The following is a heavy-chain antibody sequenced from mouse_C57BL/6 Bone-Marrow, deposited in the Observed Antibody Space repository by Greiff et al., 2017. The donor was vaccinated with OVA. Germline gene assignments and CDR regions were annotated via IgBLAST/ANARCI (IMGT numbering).Heavy chain of an antibody. CDR1: GYTFTSYW. CDR2: IDPSDSYT. CDR3: ARSPYYWYFDV. J-gene: IGHJ1*03. Sequence: VQLQQPGAELVMPGASVKLSCKASGYTFTSYWMHWVKQRPGQGLEWIGEIDPSDSYTNYNQKFKGKSTLTVDKSTSTAYMQLSSLTSEDSAVYYCARSPYYWYFDVWGTGTTVTVSP. V-gene: IGHV1-69*01.